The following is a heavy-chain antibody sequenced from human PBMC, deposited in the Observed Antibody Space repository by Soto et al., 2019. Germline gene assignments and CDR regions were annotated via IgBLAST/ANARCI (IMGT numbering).Heavy chain of an antibody. CDR1: GFTFSYYA. CDR3: AREPNYFFDY. J-gene: IGHJ4*02. V-gene: IGHV3-23*01. Sequence: GGSLRLSCAASGFTFSYYAMSWVRQAPGKGLEWVSSIRGSGGSTYYADSVKGRFTISRDNSKNTLYLQMNSLRAEDTAVYYCAREPNYFFDYWGQGALVTVSS. CDR2: IRGSGGST.